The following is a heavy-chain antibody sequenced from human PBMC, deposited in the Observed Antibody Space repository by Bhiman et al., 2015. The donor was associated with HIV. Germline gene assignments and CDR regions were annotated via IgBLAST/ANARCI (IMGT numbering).Heavy chain of an antibody. CDR1: GFTFSNFW. Sequence: EVQLVESGGGLVQPGGSLRLSCAASGFTFSNFWMTWVRQTPGKGLEWVASIKQDGSEKYYVDSVKGRFTISRDNAKNSLYLQMNSLRAEDTAVYYCARDLDPFFHWNYVPNWFDPWGQGTLVTVSS. CDR3: ARDLDPFFHWNYVPNWFDP. J-gene: IGHJ5*02. V-gene: IGHV3-7*01. D-gene: IGHD1-7*01. CDR2: IKQDGSEK.